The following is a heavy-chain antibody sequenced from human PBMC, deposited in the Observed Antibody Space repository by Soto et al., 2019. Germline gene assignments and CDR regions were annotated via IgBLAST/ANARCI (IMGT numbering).Heavy chain of an antibody. CDR2: IYWDDDT. D-gene: IGHD2-2*01. V-gene: IGHV2-5*02. Sequence: QITLKESGPTLVKPTQTLTLTCILSGFSFSADGVGVGWIRQPPGKALEWLALIYWDDDTRYSPSLKSRLTITKDTSKNQVVLTMTNMDPVDTATYYCAHAYGGTSWPNDAFDVWGQGTVVTVSS. J-gene: IGHJ3*01. CDR1: GFSFSADGVG. CDR3: AHAYGGTSWPNDAFDV.